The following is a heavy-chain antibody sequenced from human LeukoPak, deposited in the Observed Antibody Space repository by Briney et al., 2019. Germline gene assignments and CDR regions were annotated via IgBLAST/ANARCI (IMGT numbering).Heavy chain of an antibody. J-gene: IGHJ4*02. CDR1: GGSISSSSYY. CDR3: ARRADDFWSGPLFDY. V-gene: IGHV4-39*01. CDR2: IYYSGST. D-gene: IGHD3-3*01. Sequence: SETLSLTCTVSGGSISSSSYYWGWIRQPPGKGLEWIGSIYYSGSTYYNPSLKSRVTISVDTSKNQFSLKQSSVTAADTAVYYCARRADDFWSGPLFDYWGQGTLVTVSS.